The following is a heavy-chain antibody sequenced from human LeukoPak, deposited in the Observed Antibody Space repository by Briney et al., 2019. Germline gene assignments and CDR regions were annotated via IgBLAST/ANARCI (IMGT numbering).Heavy chain of an antibody. CDR3: AKDSSSGWYEPRLDY. CDR2: ISGSGGST. V-gene: IGHV3-23*01. CDR1: GFTFSSYA. Sequence: GGSLRLSCAASGFTFSSYAMSWVRQAPGKGLEWVSAISGSGGSTYYADSVKGRFTISSDNSKNTLYLQMNSLRAEDTAVYYCAKDSSSGWYEPRLDYWGQGTLVTVSS. D-gene: IGHD6-19*01. J-gene: IGHJ4*02.